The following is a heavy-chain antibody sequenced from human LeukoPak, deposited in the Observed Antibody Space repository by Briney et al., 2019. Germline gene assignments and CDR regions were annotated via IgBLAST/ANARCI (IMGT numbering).Heavy chain of an antibody. CDR1: GFTFSTYG. J-gene: IGHJ4*02. V-gene: IGHV3-23*01. D-gene: IGHD6-13*01. CDR3: ARSYYSSSCPDY. Sequence: PGGSLRLSCAASGFTFSTYGMSWVRQAPGKGLGWVSGISGSGGSRFYTDSVKGRFTISRDNAKNSLYLQMNSLRAEDTAVYYCARSYYSSSCPDYWGQGTLVTVSS. CDR2: ISGSGGSR.